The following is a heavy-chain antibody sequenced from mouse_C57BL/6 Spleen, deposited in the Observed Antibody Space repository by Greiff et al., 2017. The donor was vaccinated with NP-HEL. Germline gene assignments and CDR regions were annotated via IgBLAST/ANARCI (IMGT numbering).Heavy chain of an antibody. CDR2: IYPRSGNT. Sequence: QVQLKQSGAELARPGASVKLSCKASGYTFTSYGISWVKQRTGQGLEWIGEIYPRSGNTYYNEKFKGKATLTADKSSSTAYMELRSLTSEDSAVYFCARSGGTYYDYDRFAYWGQRTLVTVSA. V-gene: IGHV1-81*01. CDR1: GYTFTSYG. CDR3: ARSGGTYYDYDRFAY. J-gene: IGHJ3*01. D-gene: IGHD2-4*01.